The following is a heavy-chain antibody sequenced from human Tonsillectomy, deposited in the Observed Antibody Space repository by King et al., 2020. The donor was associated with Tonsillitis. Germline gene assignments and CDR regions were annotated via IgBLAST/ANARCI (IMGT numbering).Heavy chain of an antibody. V-gene: IGHV3-11*05. J-gene: IGHJ4*02. CDR3: AREGMVRGVFFDY. Sequence: HVQLVESGGGLVKPGGSLRLSCAASGFTFSDYYMSWIRQAPGKGLEWVSYISSSSSYTNYADSVKGRFTITRDNAKNSLYLQMNSLRAEDTAVYYCAREGMVRGVFFDYWGQGTLVTVSS. CDR1: GFTFSDYY. D-gene: IGHD3-10*01. CDR2: ISSSSSYT.